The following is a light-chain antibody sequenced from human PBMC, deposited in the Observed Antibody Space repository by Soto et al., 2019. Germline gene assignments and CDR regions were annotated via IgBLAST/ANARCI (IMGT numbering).Light chain of an antibody. CDR2: GAY. CDR1: QSINSK. Sequence: TQTPATLSVSLGDGGTISCLPSQSINSKLAWYQKPPGQAQRLLRYGAYNRATAFPDRFSGSGSGTDFTLTIISLETEDLAVYYGQRRSDWPGITVGKGTRLEIK. V-gene: IGKV3-11*01. CDR3: QRRSDWPGIT. J-gene: IGKJ5*01.